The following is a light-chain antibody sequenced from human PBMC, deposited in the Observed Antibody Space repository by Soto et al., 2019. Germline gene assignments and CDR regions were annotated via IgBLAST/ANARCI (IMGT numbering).Light chain of an antibody. Sequence: DIQMTQSSSSLSASVGDTVTITCRASQGIIDYLAWYQQRPGKVPNLLIYAASTLQTGVPSRFSGSGAGTDFTLTISSLQPEDVGTYYCQKYDSAPQTFGPGTKVEIK. CDR2: AAS. CDR3: QKYDSAPQT. CDR1: QGIIDY. J-gene: IGKJ1*01. V-gene: IGKV1-27*01.